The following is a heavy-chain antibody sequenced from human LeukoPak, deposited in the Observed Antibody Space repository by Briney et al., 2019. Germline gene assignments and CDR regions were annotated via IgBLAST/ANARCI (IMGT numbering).Heavy chain of an antibody. J-gene: IGHJ4*02. CDR1: GGSISSGGYY. CDR2: IYYSGST. V-gene: IGHV4-31*03. Sequence: SETLSLTCTVSGGSISSGGYYWTWIRQHPGKGLEWIGYIYYSGSTHYNPSLQSRVSISLDTSKNQFSLKLSSVTAADTAVYYCARGDSSSWYGLFDYWGQGTLVTVSS. D-gene: IGHD6-13*01. CDR3: ARGDSSSWYGLFDY.